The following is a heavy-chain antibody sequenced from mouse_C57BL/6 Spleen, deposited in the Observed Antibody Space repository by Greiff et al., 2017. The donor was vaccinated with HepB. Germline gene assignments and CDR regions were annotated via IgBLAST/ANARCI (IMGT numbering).Heavy chain of an antibody. CDR1: GFTFSDYY. D-gene: IGHD1-1*01. CDR2: INYDGSST. Sequence: EVKLVESEGGLVQPGSSMKLSCTASGFTFSDYYMAWVRQVPEKGLEWVANINYDGSSTYYLDSLKSRFIISRDNAKNILYLQMSSLKSENTATYYCAREIDYYGSYYAMDYWGQGTSVTVSS. J-gene: IGHJ4*01. V-gene: IGHV5-16*01. CDR3: AREIDYYGSYYAMDY.